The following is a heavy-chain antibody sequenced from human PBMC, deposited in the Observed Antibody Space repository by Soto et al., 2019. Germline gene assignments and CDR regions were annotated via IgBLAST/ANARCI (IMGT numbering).Heavy chain of an antibody. J-gene: IGHJ4*02. CDR2: INLDSGGT. CDR3: AGNYYDSSGYYYVDY. CDR1: GFTFTGYY. V-gene: IGHV1-2*02. Sequence: ASVKVSCKASGFTFTGYYMRWVRQAPGQGLEWMGWINLDSGGTNYTQKFQGRVTMTRDTSISTAYMELSRLRSDDTAVYYCAGNYYDSSGYYYVDYWGQGTLVTVSS. D-gene: IGHD3-22*01.